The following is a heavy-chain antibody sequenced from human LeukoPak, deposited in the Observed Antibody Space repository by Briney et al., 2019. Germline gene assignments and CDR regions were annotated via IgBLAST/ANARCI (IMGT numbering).Heavy chain of an antibody. D-gene: IGHD3-22*01. Sequence: PSETLSLTCAVYGGSFSGYYWSWIRQPPGKGLEWIGEINHSGSTNYNPSLKSRVTISVDTSKNQFSLKLSSVTAADTAVYYCASRYYYDSGALYYFDYWGQRTLVTVSS. CDR3: ASRYYYDSGALYYFDY. CDR1: GGSFSGYY. J-gene: IGHJ4*02. V-gene: IGHV4-34*01. CDR2: INHSGST.